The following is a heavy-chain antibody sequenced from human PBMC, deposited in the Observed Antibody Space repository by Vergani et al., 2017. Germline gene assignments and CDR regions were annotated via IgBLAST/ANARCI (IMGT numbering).Heavy chain of an antibody. CDR2: IGTAGDT. CDR1: GFTFSTYD. J-gene: IGHJ4*02. Sequence: EVQLVESGGGLVQPGGSLRLSCAASGFTFSTYDMHWVRQATGKGLEWVSAIGTAGDTYYPGSVKGRFTIARENAKNSWYDQMNGLRAGDTAVYYCARRDSSTPALDYWGQGTLVTVSS. CDR3: ARRDSSTPALDY. D-gene: IGHD6-13*01. V-gene: IGHV3-13*01.